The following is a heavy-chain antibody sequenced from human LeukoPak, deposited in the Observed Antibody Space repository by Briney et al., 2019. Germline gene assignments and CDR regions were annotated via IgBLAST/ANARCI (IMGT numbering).Heavy chain of an antibody. CDR3: ATRYFDL. Sequence: PGGSLRLSCAASGFTFSSYAMSWVRQVPGKGLEWVANVKQDGSEKYYVASVKGRFTISRDNAKNSLYLQMNSLRAEDTAVYYCATRYFDLWGRGTLVTVSS. CDR2: VKQDGSEK. J-gene: IGHJ2*01. V-gene: IGHV3-7*01. CDR1: GFTFSSYA.